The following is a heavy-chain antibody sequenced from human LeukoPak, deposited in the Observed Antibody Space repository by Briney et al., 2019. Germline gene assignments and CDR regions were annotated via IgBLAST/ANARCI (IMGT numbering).Heavy chain of an antibody. J-gene: IGHJ6*02. D-gene: IGHD4-11*01. CDR3: AKDQLTTVTTRAGMDV. V-gene: IGHV3-23*01. CDR2: ISGSGGST. CDR1: GFTFSSYA. Sequence: PGGSLRLSCAASGFTFSSYAMSWVRQAPGKGLEWVSAISGSGGSTYYADSVKGRFTISRDNSKSTLYLQMNSLRAEDTAVYYCAKDQLTTVTTRAGMDVWGQGTTVTVSS.